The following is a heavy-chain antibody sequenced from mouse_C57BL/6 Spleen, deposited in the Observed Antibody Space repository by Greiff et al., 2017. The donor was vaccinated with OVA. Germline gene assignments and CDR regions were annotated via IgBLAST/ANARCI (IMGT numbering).Heavy chain of an antibody. Sequence: DVMLVESGGGLVKPGGSLKLSCAASGFTFSDYGMHWVRQAPEKGLEWVAYISSGSSTIYYADTVKGRFTISRDNAKNTLFLQMTSLRSEDTAMYYCARLLGSSYGYFDVWGTGTTVTVSS. J-gene: IGHJ1*03. CDR2: ISSGSSTI. V-gene: IGHV5-17*01. CDR1: GFTFSDYG. CDR3: ARLLGSSYGYFDV. D-gene: IGHD1-1*01.